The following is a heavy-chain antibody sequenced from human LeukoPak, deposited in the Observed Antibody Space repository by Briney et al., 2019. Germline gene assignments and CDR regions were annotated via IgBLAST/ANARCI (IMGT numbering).Heavy chain of an antibody. J-gene: IGHJ4*02. CDR2: IKQDGSEK. Sequence: GGSLRLSCTVSGFTFSSYWMSWVRQAPGKGLEWVANIKQDGSEKDYVDSVKGRFTISRDNAKNSVYLQMNSLRAEDTAVYYCARGAAAGKDYWGQGTLVTVSS. V-gene: IGHV3-7*01. D-gene: IGHD6-13*01. CDR1: GFTFSSYW. CDR3: ARGAAAGKDY.